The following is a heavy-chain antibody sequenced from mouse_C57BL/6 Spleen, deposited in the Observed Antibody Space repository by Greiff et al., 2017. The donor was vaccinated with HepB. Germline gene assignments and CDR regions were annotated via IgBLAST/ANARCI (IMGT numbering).Heavy chain of an antibody. V-gene: IGHV1-82*01. Sequence: VQLVESGPELVKPGASVKISCKASGYAFSSSWMNWVKQRPGKGLEWIGRIYPGDGDTNYNGKFKGKATLTADKSSSTAYMQLSSLTSEDSAVYFCARGGTTVAPFAYWGQGTLVTVSA. J-gene: IGHJ3*01. D-gene: IGHD1-1*01. CDR2: IYPGDGDT. CDR3: ARGGTTVAPFAY. CDR1: GYAFSSSW.